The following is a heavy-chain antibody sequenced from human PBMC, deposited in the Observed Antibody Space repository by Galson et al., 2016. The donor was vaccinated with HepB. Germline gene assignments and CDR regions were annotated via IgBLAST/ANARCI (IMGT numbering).Heavy chain of an antibody. CDR2: IFHSGSI. CDR3: ARDSLGIAARPVFDY. CDR1: GGTFSGYY. D-gene: IGHD6-6*01. V-gene: IGHV4-34*12. Sequence: ETLSLTCAVYGGTFSGYYWNWIRQIPGKGLEWIGEIFHSGSINYNPSLKSRVTISVDKSKNQFSLILTSVTAADTALYYCARDSLGIAARPVFDYWGQGTRVTVSS. J-gene: IGHJ4*02.